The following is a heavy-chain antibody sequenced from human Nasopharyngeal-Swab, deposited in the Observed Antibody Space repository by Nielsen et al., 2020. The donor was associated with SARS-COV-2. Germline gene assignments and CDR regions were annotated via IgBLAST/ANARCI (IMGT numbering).Heavy chain of an antibody. J-gene: IGHJ4*02. CDR2: IYYSGST. D-gene: IGHD1-26*01. CDR3: ARVWGATCLN. Sequence: RQAPGKGLEWIGYIYYSGSTNYNPSLKSRVTISVDTSKNQFSLKLSSVTAADTAVHYCARVWGATCLNWGQGTLVTVSS. V-gene: IGHV4-59*01.